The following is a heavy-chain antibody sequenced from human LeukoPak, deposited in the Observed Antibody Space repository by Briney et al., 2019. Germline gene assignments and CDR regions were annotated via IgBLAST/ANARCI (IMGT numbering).Heavy chain of an antibody. V-gene: IGHV1-18*01. D-gene: IGHD3-16*02. CDR2: MNPNSGNT. CDR3: ARDLVAFGGVIVHDPLDAFDI. CDR1: GYTFTNYG. Sequence: ASVKVSCKASGYTFTNYGISWVRQAPGQGLEWMGWMNPNSGNTGYAQKFQGRVTMTTDTSTSTAYMELRSLRSDDTAVYYCARDLVAFGGVIVHDPLDAFDIWGQGTMVTVSS. J-gene: IGHJ3*02.